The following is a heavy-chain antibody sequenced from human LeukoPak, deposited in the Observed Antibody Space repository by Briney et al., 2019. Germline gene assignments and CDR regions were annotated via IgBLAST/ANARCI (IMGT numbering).Heavy chain of an antibody. CDR1: GFTFSSYS. Sequence: GGSLRLSCAASGFTFSSYSMNWVRRAPGKGLEWVSYISSSSSTIYYADSVKGRFTISRDNAKNSLYLQMNSLRAEDTAVYYCARAGSGWSRDFDYWGQGTLVTVSS. V-gene: IGHV3-48*04. CDR3: ARAGSGWSRDFDY. J-gene: IGHJ4*02. CDR2: ISSSSSTI. D-gene: IGHD6-19*01.